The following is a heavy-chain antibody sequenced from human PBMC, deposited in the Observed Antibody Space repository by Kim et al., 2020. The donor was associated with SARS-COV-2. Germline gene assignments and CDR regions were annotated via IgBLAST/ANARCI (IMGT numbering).Heavy chain of an antibody. Sequence: YYADSVKGRFTISRDNAKNSLYLQMNSLRAEDTAVYYCARAAAASFDFDYWGQGTLVTVSS. D-gene: IGHD6-13*01. J-gene: IGHJ4*02. CDR3: ARAAAASFDFDY. V-gene: IGHV3-21*01.